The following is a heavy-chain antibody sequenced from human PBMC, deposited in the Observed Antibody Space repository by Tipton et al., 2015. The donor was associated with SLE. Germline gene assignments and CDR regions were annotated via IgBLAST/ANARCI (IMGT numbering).Heavy chain of an antibody. V-gene: IGHV4-4*07. CDR2: IYTSGST. CDR1: GGSISSYY. Sequence: LRLSCTVSGGSISSYYWSWIRQPAGKGLEWIGRIYTSGSTNYNPSLKSRVTISVDTSKNQFSLKLSSVTAADTAVYYCARDPKGWFDPWGQGTLVTVSS. CDR3: ARDPKGWFDP. J-gene: IGHJ5*02.